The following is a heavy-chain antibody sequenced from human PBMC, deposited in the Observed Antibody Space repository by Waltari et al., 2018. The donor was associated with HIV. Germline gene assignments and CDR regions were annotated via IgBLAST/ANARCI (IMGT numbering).Heavy chain of an antibody. J-gene: IGHJ4*01. V-gene: IGHV3-64*01. CDR3: ARGDYYDSSGPANY. D-gene: IGHD3-22*01. Sequence: VQLAESGGDLVPPGESLRLTCEGSGFIFSTFVMHWFRQAPGKGLEYVSGISSGGGPYYAKSVRGRFTISRDNSKNTVYLQMESLRGEDTAVYFCARGDYYDSSGPANYWGQGTLVTVSS. CDR2: ISSGGGP. CDR1: GFIFSTFV.